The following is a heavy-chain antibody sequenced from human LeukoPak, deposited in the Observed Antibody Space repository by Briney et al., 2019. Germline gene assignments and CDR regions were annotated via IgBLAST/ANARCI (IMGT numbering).Heavy chain of an antibody. Sequence: ASVKVSCKASGYTFTDYYMHCVRQAPGQGLEWMGCINPNSGGTNYAQKFQGRVTITTDTSISTAYMEVSRLRSDDTAVYYCARVRIGQQLDKYYYYAMDVWGQGTTVTVSS. CDR2: INPNSGGT. J-gene: IGHJ6*02. CDR1: GYTFTDYY. D-gene: IGHD6-13*01. V-gene: IGHV1-2*02. CDR3: ARVRIGQQLDKYYYYAMDV.